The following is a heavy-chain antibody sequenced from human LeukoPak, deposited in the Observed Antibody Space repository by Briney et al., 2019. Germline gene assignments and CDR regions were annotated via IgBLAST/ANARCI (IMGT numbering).Heavy chain of an antibody. D-gene: IGHD6-13*01. CDR2: IYYSGST. CDR3: ARDGGSSDFDY. Sequence: SETLSLTCTVSGGSISSYYWSWIRQPPGKVLEWIGYIYYSGSTNYNPSLKSRVTISVDTSKNQFSLKLSSVSAADTAVYYCARDGGSSDFDYWGQGTLVSVSS. V-gene: IGHV4-59*01. CDR1: GGSISSYY. J-gene: IGHJ4*02.